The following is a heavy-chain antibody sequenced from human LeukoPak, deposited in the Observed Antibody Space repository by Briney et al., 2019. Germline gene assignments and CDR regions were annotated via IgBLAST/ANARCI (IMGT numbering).Heavy chain of an antibody. Sequence: GGSLRLSCAASGFTFVDYAIHWVRQAPGKGLEWVSLISGDGRTKYYAGSVRGRFTISRDNSKKSLFLQMNSLRTEDTALYYCAKDGQPFGGYDTYYFDYWGQGTLVAVSS. V-gene: IGHV3-43*02. D-gene: IGHD5-12*01. J-gene: IGHJ4*02. CDR1: GFTFVDYA. CDR2: ISGDGRTK. CDR3: AKDGQPFGGYDTYYFDY.